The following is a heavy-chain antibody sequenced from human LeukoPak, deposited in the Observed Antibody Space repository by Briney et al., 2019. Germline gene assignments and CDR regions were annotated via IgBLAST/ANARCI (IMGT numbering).Heavy chain of an antibody. Sequence: MASETLSLTCTVSGDSISSYYWSWIRQPPGKGLEWIGYIYYSGSTNNNPSLKSRVTMSVDTSKNQFSLQLNSVTPEDTAVYYCARGPGALLHWGQGILVTVSS. CDR3: ARGPGALLH. D-gene: IGHD3-10*01. J-gene: IGHJ4*02. CDR2: IYYSGST. CDR1: GDSISSYY. V-gene: IGHV4-59*12.